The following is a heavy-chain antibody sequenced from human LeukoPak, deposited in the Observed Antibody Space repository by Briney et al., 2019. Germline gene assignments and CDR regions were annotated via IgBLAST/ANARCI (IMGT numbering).Heavy chain of an antibody. CDR2: ISGSGGST. Sequence: GGSLRLSCAASGFTFSSYAMSWVRQAPGKGLEWVSAISGSGGSTYYADSVKGRFTISRDNSKNTLYLQMSHLRGEDTALYYCAKAAAERCASIKCYPFDSWGQGTLVAVSS. V-gene: IGHV3-23*01. J-gene: IGHJ4*02. CDR3: AKAAAERCASIKCYPFDS. CDR1: GFTFSSYA. D-gene: IGHD1-1*01.